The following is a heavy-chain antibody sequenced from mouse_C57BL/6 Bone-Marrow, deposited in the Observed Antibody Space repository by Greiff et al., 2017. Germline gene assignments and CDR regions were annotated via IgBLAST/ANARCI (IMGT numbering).Heavy chain of an antibody. Sequence: EVQLQQSGAELVRPGASVKLSCTASGFNIKDDYMHWVKQRPEQGLEWIGWIDPENGDTEYASKFQGKATITADTSSNTAYLQLSSLTSEDTAVYYCTTCIYYGSSYDWYFDVWCTGTTVTVSS. CDR2: IDPENGDT. CDR3: TTCIYYGSSYDWYFDV. CDR1: GFNIKDDY. V-gene: IGHV14-4*01. J-gene: IGHJ1*03. D-gene: IGHD1-1*01.